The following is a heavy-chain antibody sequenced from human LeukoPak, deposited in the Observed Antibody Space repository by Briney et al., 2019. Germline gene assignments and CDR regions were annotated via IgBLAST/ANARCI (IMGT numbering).Heavy chain of an antibody. CDR3: ARDRSWAFDN. V-gene: IGHV6-1*01. J-gene: IGHJ4*02. CDR2: TCYRSKGYT. CDR1: GDSLSSKSAA. D-gene: IGHD7-27*01. Sequence: SQTLSLTCVISGDSLSSKSAAWNWIRQSPWRGLEWLGRTCYRSKGYTDYAASVKGRITINPDTSKNQFSLQLDSVTPEDTAVYYCARDRSWAFDNWGQGALVTVSS.